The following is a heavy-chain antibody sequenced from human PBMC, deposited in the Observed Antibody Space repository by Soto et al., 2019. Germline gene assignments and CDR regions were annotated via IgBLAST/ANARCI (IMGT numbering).Heavy chain of an antibody. J-gene: IGHJ4*02. V-gene: IGHV1-46*03. CDR2: INPNGGST. D-gene: IGHD3-10*01. CDR1: GYTFTSYY. Sequence: QVQLVQSGAEVKNPGASVTVSCRASGYTFTSYYIHWVRQAPGQGLEWMAIINPNGGSTNYAQRFQGRVPVTRDTSTSIGYMELSSLRSEDTAVYYCSRGLGSGDYWGQGTLVTVSS. CDR3: SRGLGSGDY.